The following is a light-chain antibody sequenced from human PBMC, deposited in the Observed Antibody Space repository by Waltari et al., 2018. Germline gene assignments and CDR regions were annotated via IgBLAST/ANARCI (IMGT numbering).Light chain of an antibody. Sequence: SSELTQDPAVSVALGQTVRITCQGDSLRSNSETWYQQKAGQAPILVIYGQNNRPSGIPDRFSGSYSGRTASLTITGAQAEDEADYYCSSRDSGAHRHVFGTGTKVTVL. V-gene: IGLV3-19*01. CDR1: SLRSNS. CDR3: SSRDSGAHRHV. J-gene: IGLJ1*01. CDR2: GQN.